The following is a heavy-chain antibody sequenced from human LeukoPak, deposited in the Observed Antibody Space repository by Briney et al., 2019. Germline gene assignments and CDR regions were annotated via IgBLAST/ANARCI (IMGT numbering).Heavy chain of an antibody. CDR3: ARTMQQWLVDAAGGDY. D-gene: IGHD6-19*01. CDR2: IGWSGGYT. Sequence: PGGSLRLSCAASGFTFDDYAMHWVRQAPGKGLEWVAGIGWSGGYTDYAGSVKGRFTISRDNAKNSLYLQMNSLRAEDTAVYYCARTMQQWLVDAAGGDYWGQGTLVTVSS. CDR1: GFTFDDYA. J-gene: IGHJ4*02. V-gene: IGHV3-9*01.